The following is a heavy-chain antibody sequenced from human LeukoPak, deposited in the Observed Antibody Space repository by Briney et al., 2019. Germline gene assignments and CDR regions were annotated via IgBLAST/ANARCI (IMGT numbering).Heavy chain of an antibody. CDR3: ARAPAADQIGYCSSTSCYLYYYYVDV. Sequence: SQTLSLTCAISGDSVSSNSAAWNWIRQSPSRGLEWLGRTYYRSKWYNDYAVSVKSRITINPDTSKNQFSLQLNSVTPEDTAVYYCARAPAADQIGYCSSTSCYLYYYYVDVWGKGITVTVSS. CDR2: TYYRSKWYN. J-gene: IGHJ6*03. CDR1: GDSVSSNSAA. V-gene: IGHV6-1*01. D-gene: IGHD2-2*01.